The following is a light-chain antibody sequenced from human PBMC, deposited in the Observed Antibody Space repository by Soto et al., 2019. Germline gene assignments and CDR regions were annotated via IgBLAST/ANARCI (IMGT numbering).Light chain of an antibody. CDR3: CSYAGSYSWV. Sequence: QSALTQPRSVSGSPGQSVTISCTGSSINVGGWNFVSWYQHHPGKVPQLVIYHVGERPSGVPDRFYGSKSGSTASLTISGVQAEDEADYYCCSYAGSYSWVFGGGTKVTVL. CDR2: HVG. CDR1: SINVGGWNF. V-gene: IGLV2-11*01. J-gene: IGLJ3*02.